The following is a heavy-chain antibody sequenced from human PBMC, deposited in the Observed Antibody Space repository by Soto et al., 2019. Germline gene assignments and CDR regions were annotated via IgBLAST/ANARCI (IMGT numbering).Heavy chain of an antibody. CDR3: ARHTRQGSGYENYYYYYYMDV. Sequence: GESLKISCKGSGYSFTSYWIGWVRQMPGKGLEWMGIIYPGDSDTRYSPSFQGQVTISADKSISTAYLQWSSLKASDTAMYYCARHTRQGSGYENYYYYYYMDVWGKGTTVTVSS. J-gene: IGHJ6*03. CDR2: IYPGDSDT. V-gene: IGHV5-51*01. D-gene: IGHD5-12*01. CDR1: GYSFTSYW.